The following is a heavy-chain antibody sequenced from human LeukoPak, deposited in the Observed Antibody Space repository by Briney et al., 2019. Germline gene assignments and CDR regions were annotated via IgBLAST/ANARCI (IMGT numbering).Heavy chain of an antibody. CDR2: LNPSGGSA. CDR1: GDTFTSYY. CDR3: ARGRHYYDASDYYYEGDAFDI. D-gene: IGHD3-22*01. V-gene: IGHV1-46*01. Sequence: VASVKVSCKASGDTFTSYYMHWVRQAPGQGLEWMGILNPSGGSASYAQKFQGRVTMTRDMSTSTVYMELSSLRSEDTAVYFCARGRHYYDASDYYYEGDAFDIWGQGTMVAVSS. J-gene: IGHJ3*02.